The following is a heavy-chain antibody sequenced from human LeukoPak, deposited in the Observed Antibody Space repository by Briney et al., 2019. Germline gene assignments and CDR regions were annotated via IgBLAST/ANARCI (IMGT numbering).Heavy chain of an antibody. J-gene: IGHJ4*02. CDR3: ARDFKVQIAAAGY. CDR1: GFTFSSYS. CDR2: ISSSSSYI. D-gene: IGHD6-13*01. V-gene: IGHV3-21*01. Sequence: GGSLRLSCAASGFTFSSYSMNWVRQTPGKGLEWVSSISSSSSYIYYADSVKGRFTISRDNAKNSLYLQMNSLRAEDTAVYYCARDFKVQIAAAGYWGQGTLVTVSS.